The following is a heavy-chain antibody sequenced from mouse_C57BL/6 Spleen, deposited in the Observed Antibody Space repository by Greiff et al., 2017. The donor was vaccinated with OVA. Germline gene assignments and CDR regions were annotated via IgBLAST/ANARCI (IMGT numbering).Heavy chain of an antibody. CDR1: GFTFSSYA. D-gene: IGHD2-4*01. V-gene: IGHV5-4*01. CDR2: ISDGGSYT. J-gene: IGHJ4*01. CDR3: ARVYYDYDAGHEDNAMDY. Sequence: EVQGVESGGGLVKPGGSLKLSCAASGFTFSSYAMSWVRQTPEKRLEWVATISDGGSYTYYPDNVKGRFTLSRDNAKNNLYLQMSHLKSEDTAMYDCARVYYDYDAGHEDNAMDYWGQGTSVTVSA.